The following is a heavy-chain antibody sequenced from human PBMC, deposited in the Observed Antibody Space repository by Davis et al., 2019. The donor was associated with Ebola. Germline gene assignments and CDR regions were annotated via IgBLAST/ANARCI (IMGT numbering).Heavy chain of an antibody. J-gene: IGHJ4*02. D-gene: IGHD2-2*01. V-gene: IGHV3-23*01. CDR3: AKRVDCSNNRCYFDY. Sequence: GESLKISCAASGFTFSSYAMGWVRQAPGRGLEWVSGISGRDNSTYYADSVKGRFTISRNNSKNTVYLQMNSLRVEDTALYYCAKRVDCSNNRCYFDYWGQGTLVTVSS. CDR1: GFTFSSYA. CDR2: ISGRDNST.